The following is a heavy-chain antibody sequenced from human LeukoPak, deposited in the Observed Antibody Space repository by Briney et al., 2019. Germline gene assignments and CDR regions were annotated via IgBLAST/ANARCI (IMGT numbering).Heavy chain of an antibody. J-gene: IGHJ6*02. CDR3: ARRNYYYYGMDV. V-gene: IGHV4-59*08. Sequence: PSETLSPTSTVYGGSISSYSWSWIRQPPPKGLERIAYIYYSGSTNYNPSLKSRVTISVDTSKNQFSLKLSSVTAADTAVYYCARRNYYYYGMDVWGQGTTVTVSS. CDR1: GGSISSYS. CDR2: IYYSGST.